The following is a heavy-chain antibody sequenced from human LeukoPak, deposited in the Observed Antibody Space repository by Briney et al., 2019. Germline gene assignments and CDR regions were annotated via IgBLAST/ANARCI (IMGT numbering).Heavy chain of an antibody. D-gene: IGHD3-3*01. CDR1: GFTFSGYG. Sequence: PGGFLRLSCAASGFTFSGYGMHWVRQAPGKGLEWVAVISYDGSNKYYADSVKGRFTISRDNSKNTLYLQMNSLRAEDTAVYYCAKALFPSITIFAFDIWGQGTMVTVSS. CDR2: ISYDGSNK. V-gene: IGHV3-30*18. CDR3: AKALFPSITIFAFDI. J-gene: IGHJ3*02.